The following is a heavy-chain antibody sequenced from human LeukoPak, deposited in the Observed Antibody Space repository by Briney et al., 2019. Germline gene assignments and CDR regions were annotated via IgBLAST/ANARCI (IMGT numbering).Heavy chain of an antibody. CDR1: GGSISSGSYY. CDR2: IYTSGST. V-gene: IGHV4-61*02. CDR3: ARELDVDTAMDY. Sequence: SETLSLTCTVSGGSISSGSYYWSWIRQPAGKGLEWIVRIYTSGSTNYNPSLKSRVTISVDTSKNQFSLKLSSVTAADTAVYYCARELDVDTAMDYWGQGTLVTVSS. J-gene: IGHJ4*02. D-gene: IGHD5-18*01.